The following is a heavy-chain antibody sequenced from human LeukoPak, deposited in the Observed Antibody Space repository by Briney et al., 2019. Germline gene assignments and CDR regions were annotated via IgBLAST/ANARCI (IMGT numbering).Heavy chain of an antibody. Sequence: PSETLSLTCVVSGGSISSSNWWGWVRQPPGKGLEWIGEIYHDGSTNYNPSLKSRVTISIDKSKNQLSLKLSSVTAADTAVYYCARGGPYSFSAWGQGTLVTVSS. CDR1: GGSISSSNW. CDR3: ARGGPYSFSA. J-gene: IGHJ5*02. V-gene: IGHV4-4*02. D-gene: IGHD2/OR15-2a*01. CDR2: IYHDGST.